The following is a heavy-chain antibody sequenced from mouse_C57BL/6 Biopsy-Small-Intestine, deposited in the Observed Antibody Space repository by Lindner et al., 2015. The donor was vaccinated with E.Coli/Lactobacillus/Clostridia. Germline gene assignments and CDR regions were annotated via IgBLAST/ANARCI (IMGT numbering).Heavy chain of an antibody. V-gene: IGHV5-17*01. CDR1: GFTFSDYG. CDR3: ATPSLV. CDR2: ISSGSSTI. Sequence: VQLAGVWGGLVKPGGSLKLSCAASGFTFSDYGMHWVRQAPEKGLEWVAYISSGSSTIYYADTVKGRFTISRDNAKNTLFLQMTSLRSEDTAMYYCATPSLVWGTGTTVTVSS. J-gene: IGHJ1*03. D-gene: IGHD6-2*01.